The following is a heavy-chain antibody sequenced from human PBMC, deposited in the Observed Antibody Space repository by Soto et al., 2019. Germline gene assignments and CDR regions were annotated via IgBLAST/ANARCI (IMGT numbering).Heavy chain of an antibody. J-gene: IGHJ5*02. CDR1: SGSISTVSTDY. CDR3: ARHVWSIAAALNWIDP. D-gene: IGHD6-13*01. CDR2: IYNSGVT. V-gene: IGHV4-39*01. Sequence: SETLSLTCTVSSGSISTVSTDYWGWIRQPPGKGLEWIGNIYNSGVTFYNPSLKTRVTISIDTSKNQFSLKLSSVTAADTAVYYCARHVWSIAAALNWIDPWGQGALVTVSS.